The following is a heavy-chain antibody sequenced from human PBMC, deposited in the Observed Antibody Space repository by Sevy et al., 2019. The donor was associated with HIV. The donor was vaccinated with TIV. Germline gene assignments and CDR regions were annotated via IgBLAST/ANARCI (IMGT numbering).Heavy chain of an antibody. CDR3: AKVSEITYYYDSSCQLGAFDI. CDR1: GFTFDDYA. CDR2: ISWNSGSI. V-gene: IGHV3-9*01. J-gene: IGHJ3*02. Sequence: GGYLRLSCAASGFTFDDYAMHWVRQAPGKGLEWVSGISWNSGSIGYADSVKGRFTISRANAQNSLYLQMNTLRAEDTALYYCAKVSEITYYYDSSCQLGAFDIWGQGTMVTVSS. D-gene: IGHD3-22*01.